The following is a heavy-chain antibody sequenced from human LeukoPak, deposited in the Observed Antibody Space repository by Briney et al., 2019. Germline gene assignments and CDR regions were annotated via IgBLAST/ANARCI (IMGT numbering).Heavy chain of an antibody. CDR2: IYTSGST. D-gene: IGHD3-22*01. V-gene: IGHV4-4*07. CDR3: AREKWYYYDSSGSPRAFDI. CDR1: GGSISGYY. Sequence: SETLSLTCSVSGGSISGYYWSWIRQPAGKGLEWIGRIYTSGSTYYNPSLKSRVTISVDTSKNQFSLKLSSVTAADTAVYYCAREKWYYYDSSGSPRAFDIWGQGTMVTVSS. J-gene: IGHJ3*02.